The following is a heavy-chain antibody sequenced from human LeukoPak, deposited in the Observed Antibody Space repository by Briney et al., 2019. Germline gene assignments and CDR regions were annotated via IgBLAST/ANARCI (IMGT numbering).Heavy chain of an antibody. V-gene: IGHV3-53*01. J-gene: IGHJ4*02. CDR3: ARVLYSSSWYEDYYFDF. CDR1: GFIVGNNY. Sequence: GGSLRLSCAASGFIVGNNYMSWVRQAPGKGLEWVSVIYSGGSTYYADSVRGRFTISRDNSKNTLYLQMSSLRVEDTAVYYCARVLYSSSWYEDYYFDFWGQGTLVTVSS. D-gene: IGHD6-13*01. CDR2: IYSGGST.